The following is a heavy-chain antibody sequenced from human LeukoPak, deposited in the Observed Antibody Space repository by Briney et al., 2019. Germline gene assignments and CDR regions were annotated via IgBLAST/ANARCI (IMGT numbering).Heavy chain of an antibody. J-gene: IGHJ4*02. D-gene: IGHD3-10*01. CDR3: ARDNHPGDY. Sequence: ASVKVSCKASGYTFTGYYMHWVRQAPGQGLEWMGWTNPNSGDTNFAQKFQDRVTMTRDTSISTAYMELIRLTSDDTAVYYCARDNHPGDYWGQGTLVTVSA. V-gene: IGHV1-2*02. CDR1: GYTFTGYY. CDR2: TNPNSGDT.